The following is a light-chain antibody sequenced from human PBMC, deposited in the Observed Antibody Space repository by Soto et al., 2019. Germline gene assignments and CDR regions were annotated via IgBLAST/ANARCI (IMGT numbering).Light chain of an antibody. Sequence: TLSEYPGARDTLSYRASQSVTHKLAWYQQTPGQAPRLLIYDASTMATGIPARFSGSGSGTEFTLTISSLQPEDFATYYCQQSYSLPRTFGQGTKVDIK. V-gene: IGKV3-15*01. J-gene: IGKJ1*01. CDR2: DAS. CDR1: QSVTHK. CDR3: QQSYSLPRT.